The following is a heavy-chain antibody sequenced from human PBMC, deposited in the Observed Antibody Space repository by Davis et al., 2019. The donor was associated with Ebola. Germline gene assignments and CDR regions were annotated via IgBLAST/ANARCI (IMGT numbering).Heavy chain of an antibody. CDR2: ITWVTGTT. CDR1: GFTFHDYS. CDR3: AKAYSGFDPVLRY. Sequence: PGGSLRLSCAASGFTFHDYSFHWVRQAPGKGLEWVSLITWVTGTTYYADSLKGRFTISRDSSKNSLYLQMNSLRTEDTALYYCAKAYSGFDPVLRYWGQGTLVTVSS. V-gene: IGHV3-43*01. J-gene: IGHJ4*02. D-gene: IGHD5-12*01.